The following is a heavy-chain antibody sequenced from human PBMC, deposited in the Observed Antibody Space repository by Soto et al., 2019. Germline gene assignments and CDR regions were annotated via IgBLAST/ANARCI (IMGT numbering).Heavy chain of an antibody. J-gene: IGHJ6*02. V-gene: IGHV3-23*01. D-gene: IGHD3-16*01. CDR1: GFTFSSYA. Sequence: GGSLRLSCAASGFTFSSYAMSWVRQAPGKGLEWVSAISGSGGSTYYADSVKGRFTISRDNSKNTLYLQMNSLRAEDTAVYYCAKRRVGELPSTKAASSNPGSVEADYGMDVWGQGTTVTVSS. CDR3: AKRRVGELPSTKAASSNPGSVEADYGMDV. CDR2: ISGSGGST.